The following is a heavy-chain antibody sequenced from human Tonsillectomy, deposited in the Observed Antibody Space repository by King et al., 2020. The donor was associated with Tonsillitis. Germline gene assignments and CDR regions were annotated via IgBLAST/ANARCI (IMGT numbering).Heavy chain of an antibody. CDR3: ARDHDCNDVVYFDY. V-gene: IGHV4-4*07. Sequence: QLQESGPGLVKPSETLSLTCTVSGGSISSYYWSWIRQPAGKGLEWIGRIYTSGSTNYNPSLKSRVTMSVDTSKNQFSLKLSSVTAADTAVYYCARDHDCNDVVYFDYWGQGTLVTVSS. CDR1: GGSISSYY. D-gene: IGHD1-1*01. J-gene: IGHJ4*02. CDR2: IYTSGST.